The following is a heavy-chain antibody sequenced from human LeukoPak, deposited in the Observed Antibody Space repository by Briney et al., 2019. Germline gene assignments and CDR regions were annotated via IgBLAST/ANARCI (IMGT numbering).Heavy chain of an antibody. CDR1: GYTFTNYV. D-gene: IGHD2-21*01. CDR2: ISAYNGNT. CDR3: AREHIFEGSRVDY. V-gene: IGHV1-18*04. Sequence: GASVKVSCKASGYTFTNYVINWVRQAPGQGLEWVGWISAYNGNTNYTQKFQGRLTITMDTSTSTAYMELRSLRSDDTAVYFCAREHIFEGSRVDYWGQGTLVTVSS. J-gene: IGHJ4*02.